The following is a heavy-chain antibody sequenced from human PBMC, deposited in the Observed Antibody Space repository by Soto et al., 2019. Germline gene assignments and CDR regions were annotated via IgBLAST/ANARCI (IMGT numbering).Heavy chain of an antibody. CDR2: IIPILGIA. Sequence: QVQLVQSGAEVKKPGSSVKVSCKASGGTFSSYTISWVRQAPGQGLEWMGRIIPILGIANYAQKFQGRVTITADKSTSTAYMELSSLRSEDTAVYYCASGAFLDYGSGMRSYYYYYMDVWGKGTTVTVSS. CDR3: ASGAFLDYGSGMRSYYYYYMDV. V-gene: IGHV1-69*02. CDR1: GGTFSSYT. D-gene: IGHD3-10*01. J-gene: IGHJ6*03.